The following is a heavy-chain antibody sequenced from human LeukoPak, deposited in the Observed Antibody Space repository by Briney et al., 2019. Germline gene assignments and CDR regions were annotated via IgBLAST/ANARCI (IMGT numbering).Heavy chain of an antibody. CDR3: AKRISSWEGGHRLDY. J-gene: IGHJ4*02. CDR1: GFTFNNYA. V-gene: IGHV3-23*01. Sequence: GGSLRLSCAASGFTFNNYAMSWVRQAPGKGPEWVSDISASGGKTYDADSVKGRFTISRDNSKNTLYLQMNSLRAGDTAEYYCAKRISSWEGGHRLDYWGQGTLVTVSS. CDR2: ISASGGKT. D-gene: IGHD1-26*01.